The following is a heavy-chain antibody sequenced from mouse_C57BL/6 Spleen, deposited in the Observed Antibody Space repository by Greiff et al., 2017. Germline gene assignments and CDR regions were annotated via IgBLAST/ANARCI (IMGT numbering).Heavy chain of an antibody. CDR3: ARFFTTVVPYWYFDV. Sequence: VMLVESGAELVRPGASVKLSCKASGYTFTDYYINWVKQRPGQGLEWIARIYPGSGNTYYNEKFKGKATLTAEKSSSTAYMQLSSLTSEDSAVYFCARFFTTVVPYWYFDVWGTGTTVTVSS. CDR1: GYTFTDYY. V-gene: IGHV1-76*01. D-gene: IGHD1-1*01. CDR2: IYPGSGNT. J-gene: IGHJ1*03.